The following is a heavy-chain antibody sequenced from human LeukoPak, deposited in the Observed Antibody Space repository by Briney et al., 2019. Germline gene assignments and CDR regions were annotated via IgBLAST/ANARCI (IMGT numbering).Heavy chain of an antibody. CDR3: AKDGDRSSWYVD. D-gene: IGHD6-19*01. CDR1: GGPISSYY. J-gene: IGHJ4*02. V-gene: IGHV4-4*07. CDR2: IYSSGST. Sequence: SETLSLPCTVSGGPISSYYWSWIRQPAGKGLEWIGRIYSSGSTNYNPSLKSRVTMSVDTSKNQFSLKQSSVTAADTAVYYCAKDGDRSSWYVDWGQGTLVTVSS.